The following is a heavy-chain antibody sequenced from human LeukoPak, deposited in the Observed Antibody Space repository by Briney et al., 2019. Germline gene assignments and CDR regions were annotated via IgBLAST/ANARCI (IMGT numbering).Heavy chain of an antibody. CDR1: GFTFSSYA. CDR2: ISGSGGST. D-gene: IGHD2-2*03. V-gene: IGHV3-23*01. CDR3: ASRGVDIVVVPAATYNWFDP. Sequence: GGSLRLSCAASGFTFSSYAMSWVRQAPGKGLEWVSAISGSGGSTYYADSVKGRFTISRDNSKNTLYLQMNSLRAEDTAVYYCASRGVDIVVVPAATYNWFDPWGQGTLVTVSS. J-gene: IGHJ5*02.